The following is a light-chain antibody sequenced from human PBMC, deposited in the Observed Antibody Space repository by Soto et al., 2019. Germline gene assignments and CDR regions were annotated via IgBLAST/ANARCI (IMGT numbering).Light chain of an antibody. CDR3: QQYDRVPGT. V-gene: IGKV1-27*01. Sequence: DIQMTQSPSSLSSSGGDRVSITCRASQGISHYLAWYQQKPGKVPKLLIYEASTLQSGVPSRFSGSGSGTDFTLTISSLQPEDVATYYCQQYDRVPGTFGQGTKVEI. J-gene: IGKJ1*01. CDR1: QGISHY. CDR2: EAS.